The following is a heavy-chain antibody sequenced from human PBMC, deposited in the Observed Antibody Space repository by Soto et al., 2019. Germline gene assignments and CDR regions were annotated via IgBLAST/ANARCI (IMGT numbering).Heavy chain of an antibody. CDR1: XXXFXTXX. CDR2: LSGSGSLS. V-gene: IGHV3-23*01. Sequence: EVLLLESGGGLVQXXGXLXLXCXXXXXXFXTXXXXXVRQAPGKGLGWVSALSGSGSLSYYADSVKGRLTISRDNSKNTMYLQMNNLRVDETAVYFCARDRGGALDSWGQGTLVTVSS. D-gene: IGHD2-15*01. CDR3: ARDRGGALDS. J-gene: IGHJ4*02.